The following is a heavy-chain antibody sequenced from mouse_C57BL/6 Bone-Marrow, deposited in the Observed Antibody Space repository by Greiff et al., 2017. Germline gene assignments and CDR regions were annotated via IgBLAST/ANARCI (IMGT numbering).Heavy chain of an antibody. D-gene: IGHD2-5*01. Sequence: QVQLQQSGAELARPGASVKLSCKASGYTFTSYGISWVKQRTGQGLEWIGEIYPRSGNTYYNAKFKGKATLTADKSSSTAYMELRSLTSEDSAVXFCAYHSNPPGFAYWGQGTLVTVSA. V-gene: IGHV1-81*01. J-gene: IGHJ3*01. CDR3: AYHSNPPGFAY. CDR2: IYPRSGNT. CDR1: GYTFTSYG.